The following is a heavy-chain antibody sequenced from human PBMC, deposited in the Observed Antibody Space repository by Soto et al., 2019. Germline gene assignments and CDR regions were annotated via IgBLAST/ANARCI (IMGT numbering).Heavy chain of an antibody. CDR2: IWYDGSNK. Sequence: GGSLRLSCAASGFTFSSYGMHWVRQAPGKGLEWVAVIWYDGSNKYYADSVKGRFTISRDNSKNTLYLQMNSLRAEDTAVYYCARGSVTTGVRLVRIFDYWGQGTLVTVSS. CDR1: GFTFSSYG. V-gene: IGHV3-33*01. J-gene: IGHJ4*02. D-gene: IGHD4-17*01. CDR3: ARGSVTTGVRLVRIFDY.